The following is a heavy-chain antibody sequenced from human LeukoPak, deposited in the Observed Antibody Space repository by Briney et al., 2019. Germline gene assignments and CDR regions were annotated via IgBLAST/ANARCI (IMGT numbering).Heavy chain of an antibody. CDR3: ASEDYYDSSAYYYRNFQH. CDR2: IYSGGST. Sequence: PGGSLRLSCAASGFTVSSNYMSWVRQAPGKGLEWVSVIYSGGSTYYADSVKGRFTISRDNSKNTLYLQMNSLRAEDTAVYYCASEDYYDSSAYYYRNFQHWGQGTLVTVSS. CDR1: GFTVSSNY. V-gene: IGHV3-66*01. D-gene: IGHD3-22*01. J-gene: IGHJ1*01.